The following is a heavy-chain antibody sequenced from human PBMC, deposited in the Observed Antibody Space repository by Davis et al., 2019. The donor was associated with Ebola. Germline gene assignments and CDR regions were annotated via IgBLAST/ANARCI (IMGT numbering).Heavy chain of an antibody. CDR3: ARYYYYYGMDV. Sequence: ASVKVSCKASGYTFTSYGISWVRQAPGQGLEWMGWISAYNGNTNYAQKLQGRVTMTTDTSTSTAYMELSRLRSDDTAVYYCARYYYYYGMDVWGQGTTVTVSS. J-gene: IGHJ6*02. V-gene: IGHV1-18*01. CDR2: ISAYNGNT. CDR1: GYTFTSYG.